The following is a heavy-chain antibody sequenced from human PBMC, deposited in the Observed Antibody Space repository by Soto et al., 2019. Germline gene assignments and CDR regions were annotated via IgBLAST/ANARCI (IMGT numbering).Heavy chain of an antibody. CDR2: FDPEDGET. J-gene: IGHJ5*02. CDR1: GYTLTELS. Sequence: GASVKVSCKVSGYTLTELSMHWVRQAPGKGLEWMGGFDPEDGETIYAQKFQGRVTMTEDTSTDTAYMELSSLRSEDTAVYYCATDRGAMVSGGNWFDPWGQGTLVTVSS. CDR3: ATDRGAMVSGGNWFDP. V-gene: IGHV1-24*01. D-gene: IGHD5-18*01.